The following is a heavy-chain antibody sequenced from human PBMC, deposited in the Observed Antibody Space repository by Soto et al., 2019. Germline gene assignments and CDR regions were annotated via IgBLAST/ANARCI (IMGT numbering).Heavy chain of an antibody. V-gene: IGHV3-30-3*01. D-gene: IGHD5-18*01. CDR1: GFTFSSYA. Sequence: QVQLVESGGGVVQPGRSLRLSCAASGFTFSSYAMHWVRQAPGKGLEWVAVISYDRSNKYYADSVKGRFTISRDNSKNTLYLQMNSLRAEDTAVYYCARDGSYGLKAYYYYYGMDVWGQGTTVTVSS. CDR2: ISYDRSNK. J-gene: IGHJ6*02. CDR3: ARDGSYGLKAYYYYYGMDV.